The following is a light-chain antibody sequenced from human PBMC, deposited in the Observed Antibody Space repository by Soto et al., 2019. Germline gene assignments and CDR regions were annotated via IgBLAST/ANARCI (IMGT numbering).Light chain of an antibody. Sequence: LTQSPSSLSASVGDRVTITCRASQSVSSSYLAWYQQKPGQAPRLLIYGASSRATGIPDRFSGSGSGTDFTLTISRLEPEDFAVYYCQQYGSSPYTFGQGTKLEIK. V-gene: IGKV3-20*01. J-gene: IGKJ2*01. CDR3: QQYGSSPYT. CDR1: QSVSSSY. CDR2: GAS.